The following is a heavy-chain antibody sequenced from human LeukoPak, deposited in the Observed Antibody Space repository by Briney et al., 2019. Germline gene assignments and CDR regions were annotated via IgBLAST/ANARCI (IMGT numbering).Heavy chain of an antibody. CDR2: IIPIFGTA. CDR3: ARDRWYYGSGINHYYFDY. D-gene: IGHD3-10*01. CDR1: GGTFSSYA. Sequence: GASVTVSCKASGGTFSSYAISWVRQAPGQGLEWMGGIIPIFGTANYAQKFQGRVTITADESTSTAYMELSSLRSEDTAVYYCARDRWYYGSGINHYYFDYWGQGTLVTVSS. V-gene: IGHV1-69*13. J-gene: IGHJ4*02.